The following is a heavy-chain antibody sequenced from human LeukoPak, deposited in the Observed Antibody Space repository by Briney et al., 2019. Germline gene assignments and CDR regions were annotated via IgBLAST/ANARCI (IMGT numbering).Heavy chain of an antibody. CDR3: AKEQTSSGFFDY. Sequence: PGGSLRLSCAASGFTFTNYAMSWVRQAPGKGLEWVSAISGSGTRTYYAGSVKGRFTISRDNSKNTLYLQMNSLRAEDRAVYYCAKEQTSSGFFDYWGQGALVTVSS. V-gene: IGHV3-23*01. CDR2: ISGSGTRT. D-gene: IGHD2-2*01. J-gene: IGHJ4*02. CDR1: GFTFTNYA.